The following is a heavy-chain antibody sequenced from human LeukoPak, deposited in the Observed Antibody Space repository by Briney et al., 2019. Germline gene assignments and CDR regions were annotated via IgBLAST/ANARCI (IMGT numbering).Heavy chain of an antibody. CDR2: IIPIFGTA. CDR3: ASLTGYSSSWYRGFDP. V-gene: IGHV1-69*13. J-gene: IGHJ5*02. D-gene: IGHD6-13*01. CDR1: GYTLTELS. Sequence: SVKVSCKVSGYTLTELSMHWVRQAPGQGLEWMGGIIPIFGTANYAQKFQGRVTITADESTSTAYMELSSLRSEDTAVYYCASLTGYSSSWYRGFDPWGQGTLVTVSS.